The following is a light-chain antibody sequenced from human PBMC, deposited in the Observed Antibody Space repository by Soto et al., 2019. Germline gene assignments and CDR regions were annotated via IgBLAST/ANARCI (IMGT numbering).Light chain of an antibody. CDR2: GAS. Sequence: EIVMTQSPATLSVSPGEGVTLSCRASQSVGTNLAWYQQKPGQAPRLIMYGASSRATDIPARFSGSGSGTEFTLTINSLQSEDFAVYYCQQYNNWPRTFGQGTKVDIK. CDR3: QQYNNWPRT. V-gene: IGKV3D-15*01. CDR1: QSVGTN. J-gene: IGKJ1*01.